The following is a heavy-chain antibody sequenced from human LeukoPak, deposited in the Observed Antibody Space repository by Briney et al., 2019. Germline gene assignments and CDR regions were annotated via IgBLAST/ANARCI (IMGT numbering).Heavy chain of an antibody. V-gene: IGHV3-53*05. J-gene: IGHJ4*02. Sequence: GGSLRLSCAASGFTVSSNYMSWVRQAPGKGLEWVSVIYSGGSTYYADSVKGRFTISRDNSKNTLYLQMNSLRSDDTAVYYCARKIRVDKRGYSGYEYDYWGQGTLVTVSS. CDR1: GFTVSSNY. CDR2: IYSGGST. D-gene: IGHD5-12*01. CDR3: ARKIRVDKRGYSGYEYDY.